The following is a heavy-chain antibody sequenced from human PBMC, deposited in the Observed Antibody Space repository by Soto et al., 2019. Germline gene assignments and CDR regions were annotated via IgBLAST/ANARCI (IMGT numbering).Heavy chain of an antibody. D-gene: IGHD1-1*01. CDR2: IHHTGKT. V-gene: IGHV4-31*03. CDR3: ARTDAYNSSFFDS. Sequence: QVQLQEMGPGLVKPSQTLTLTCTVSGDSVNSAYWSWIRQLPGKGLEWMGNIHHTGKTDYNPSLKSRVAISIDTSKPHFSLKMRSITAADTAVYYCARTDAYNSSFFDSWGQGTVVTVSS. J-gene: IGHJ4*02. CDR1: GDSVNSAY.